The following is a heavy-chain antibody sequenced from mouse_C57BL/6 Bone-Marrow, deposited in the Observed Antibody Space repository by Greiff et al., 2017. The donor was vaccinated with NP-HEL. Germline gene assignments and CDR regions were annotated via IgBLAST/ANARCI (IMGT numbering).Heavy chain of an antibody. V-gene: IGHV1-50*01. J-gene: IGHJ4*01. CDR3: ARGWDVNYAMDY. CDR1: GYTFTSYW. D-gene: IGHD4-1*01. CDR2: IDPSDSYT. Sequence: QVQLQQPGAELVKPGASVKLSCKASGYTFTSYWMQWVKQRPGQGLEWIGEIDPSDSYTNYNQKFKGKATLTVDTSSSTAYMQLSSLTSEDSAVYDCARGWDVNYAMDYWGQGTSVTVSS.